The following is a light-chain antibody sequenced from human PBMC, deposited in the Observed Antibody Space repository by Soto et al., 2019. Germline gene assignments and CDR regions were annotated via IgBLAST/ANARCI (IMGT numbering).Light chain of an antibody. CDR2: WAS. V-gene: IGKV4-1*01. Sequence: IGRTQTPDSLAVSLGERATINCKSSQSVLYSSNNKNYLAWYQQKPGQPPKLLIYWASTRESGVPDRFSGSGSGTDFTLTISSLQAEDVAVYYCQQYYSTPTFGQGTKVDI. CDR3: QQYYSTPT. CDR1: QSVLYSSNNKNY. J-gene: IGKJ1*01.